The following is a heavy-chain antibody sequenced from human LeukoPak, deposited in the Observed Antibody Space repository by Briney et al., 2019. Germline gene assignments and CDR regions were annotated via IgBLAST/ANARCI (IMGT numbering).Heavy chain of an antibody. D-gene: IGHD4-17*01. V-gene: IGHV4-59*01. CDR1: GGSISSYY. J-gene: IGHJ4*02. Sequence: SETLSLTRTVSGGSISSYYWSWIRQPPGKGLEWIGEIYYSGSTHYNPSPQSRVTISVDTSKNQFSLKLSSVAASDTARYYCSRDRYGDYAQWGQGTLVTVSS. CDR3: SRDRYGDYAQ. CDR2: IYYSGST.